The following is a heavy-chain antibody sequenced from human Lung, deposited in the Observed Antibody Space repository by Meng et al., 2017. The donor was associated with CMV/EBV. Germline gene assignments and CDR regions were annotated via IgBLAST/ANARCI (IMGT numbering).Heavy chain of an antibody. CDR3: AKAVVPVYYYYGMDV. Sequence: GGSLRLSCTASGFTFDNYAMSWVRQAPGKGLEWVSVISGIGGNSYYAESVKGRFTVSRDNSKNTLYLHMNGLRADDTAVYYCAKAVVPVYYYYGMDVWGRGTMVTVSS. D-gene: IGHD2-15*01. CDR1: GFTFDNYA. CDR2: ISGIGGNS. V-gene: IGHV3-23*01. J-gene: IGHJ6*02.